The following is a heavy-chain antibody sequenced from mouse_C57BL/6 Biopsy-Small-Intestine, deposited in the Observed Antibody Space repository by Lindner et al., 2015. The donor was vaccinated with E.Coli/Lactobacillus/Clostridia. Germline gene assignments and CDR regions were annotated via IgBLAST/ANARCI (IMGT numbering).Heavy chain of an antibody. Sequence: VQLQESGPELVKPGASVKLSCKASGYTFTSYDINWVKQRPGQGLEWIGWIYPRDGSTKYNEKFKGKATLTVDTSSSTAYMELHSLTSGDSAVYFCARGAYDGYYYFDYWGQGTTLTVSS. J-gene: IGHJ2*01. CDR1: GYTFTSYD. CDR2: IYPRDGST. CDR3: ARGAYDGYYYFDY. V-gene: IGHV1-85*01. D-gene: IGHD2-3*01.